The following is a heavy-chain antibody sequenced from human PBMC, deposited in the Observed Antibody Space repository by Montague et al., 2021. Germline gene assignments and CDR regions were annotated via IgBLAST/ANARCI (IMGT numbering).Heavy chain of an antibody. CDR2: ITSGGST. V-gene: IGHV3-23*01. CDR3: TKDQDDYGDYVDWVDT. Sequence: SLRLSCAASGFPFSSYAMSWVRQAPGKGLKWVSSITSGGSTYYADSVTGRFTISRDNSKNTLYLQTNSLRAEDTAVYYCTKDQDDYGDYVDWVDTWGQGTLVTVSS. D-gene: IGHD4-17*01. CDR1: GFPFSSYA. J-gene: IGHJ5*02.